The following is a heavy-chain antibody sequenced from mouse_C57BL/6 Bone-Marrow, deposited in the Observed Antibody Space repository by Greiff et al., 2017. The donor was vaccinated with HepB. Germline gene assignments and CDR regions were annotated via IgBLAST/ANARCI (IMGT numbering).Heavy chain of an antibody. J-gene: IGHJ3*01. V-gene: IGHV5-9-1*02. CDR2: ISSGGDYI. Sequence: DVMLVESGEGLVKPGGSLKLSCAASGFTFSSYAMSWVRQTPEKRLEWVAYISSGGDYIYYADTVKGRFTISRDNARNTLYLQMSSLKSEDTAMYYCTRGDYARAWFAYWGQGTLVTVSA. CDR3: TRGDYARAWFAY. CDR1: GFTFSSYA. D-gene: IGHD1-1*02.